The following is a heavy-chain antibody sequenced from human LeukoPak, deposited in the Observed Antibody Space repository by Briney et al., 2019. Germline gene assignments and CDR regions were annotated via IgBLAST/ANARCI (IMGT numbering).Heavy chain of an antibody. V-gene: IGHV4-59*08. CDR3: ARVGYCSGGSCYNSPNTGFLDY. D-gene: IGHD2-15*01. CDR2: IYYSGST. CDR1: GGSISSYY. Sequence: PSETLSLTCTVSGGSISSYYWSWIRQPPGKGLEWIGYIYYSGSTNYNPSLKSRVTISVDTSKNQFSLKLSSVTAADTAVYYCARVGYCSGGSCYNSPNTGFLDYWGQGTLVTVSS. J-gene: IGHJ4*02.